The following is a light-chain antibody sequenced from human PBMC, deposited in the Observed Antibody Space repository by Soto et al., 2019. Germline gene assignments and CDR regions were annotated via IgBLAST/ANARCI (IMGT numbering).Light chain of an antibody. CDR1: QSVSSY. V-gene: IGKV3-11*01. Sequence: EIVMTQSPATLSVSPGKISTLSCRASQSVSSYLAWYQQKPVQAPRLLIYDASNRATGIPASFSGSGSATDFTLTISSLETEDFAAYYCQQRSNWLSITFGHGTRLEIK. CDR2: DAS. CDR3: QQRSNWLSIT. J-gene: IGKJ5*01.